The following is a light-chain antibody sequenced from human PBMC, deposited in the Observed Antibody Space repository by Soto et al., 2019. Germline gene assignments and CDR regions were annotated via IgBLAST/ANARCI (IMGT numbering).Light chain of an antibody. Sequence: IERSQCKASISAWVGDRVTITCRASQSISSYLNWYQQKPGKAPKLLIYAASTLQSGVPSRFSGSGSGTDFTLTISSLQPEDFATYYCQVSDATWTFGQGTKVDIK. V-gene: IGKV1-39*01. CDR3: QVSDATWT. J-gene: IGKJ1*01. CDR2: AAS. CDR1: QSISSY.